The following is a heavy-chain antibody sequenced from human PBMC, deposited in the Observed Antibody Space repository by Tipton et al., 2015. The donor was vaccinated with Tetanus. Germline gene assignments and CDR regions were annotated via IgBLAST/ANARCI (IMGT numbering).Heavy chain of an antibody. D-gene: IGHD6-25*01. CDR3: QRHYYFMDV. CDR1: GGSFSGYY. V-gene: IGHV4-34*01. J-gene: IGHJ6*03. CDR2: IHPSGSA. Sequence: TLSLTCAVYGGSFSGYYWTWIRQPPGQGLEWIGEIHPSGSANSNPSLNSRVTISVDTSKNQFSLRLTSVTAADTAVYYCQRHYYFMDVWGKGTTVTVSS.